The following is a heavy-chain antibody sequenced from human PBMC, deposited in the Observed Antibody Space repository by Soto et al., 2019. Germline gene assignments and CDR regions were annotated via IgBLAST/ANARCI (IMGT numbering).Heavy chain of an antibody. CDR3: ARGDEQLDYMDV. V-gene: IGHV4-34*01. CDR1: GGSFSGYY. D-gene: IGHD6-6*01. J-gene: IGHJ6*03. Sequence: SETLSLTCAVYGGSFSGYYWSWIRQPPGKGLEWIGEINHSGSTNYNPSLKSRVTISVDTSKNQFSLKLSSVTAADTAVYYCARGDEQLDYMDVWGKGTTVTVSS. CDR2: INHSGST.